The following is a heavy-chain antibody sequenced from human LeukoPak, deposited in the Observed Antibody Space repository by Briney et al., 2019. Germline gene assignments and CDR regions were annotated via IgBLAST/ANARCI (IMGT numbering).Heavy chain of an antibody. CDR1: GGSISNSSCY. V-gene: IGHV4-39*07. J-gene: IGHJ4*02. CDR2: IYYSGST. D-gene: IGHD6-19*01. Sequence: SETLSLTCTVSGGSISNSSCYWVWIRQPPGKGREWIGSIYYSGSTYYNPSLKSRVTISVDTSKNQFSLKLSSVTAADTAVYYCARDAMSVAGKVDYWGQGTLVTVSS. CDR3: ARDAMSVAGKVDY.